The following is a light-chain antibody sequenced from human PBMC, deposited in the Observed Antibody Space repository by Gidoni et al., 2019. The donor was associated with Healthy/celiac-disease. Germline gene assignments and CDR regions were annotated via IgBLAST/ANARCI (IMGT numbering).Light chain of an antibody. V-gene: IGLV1-47*01. CDR2: RNN. CDR3: AAWDDSLSGYV. Sequence: QSVLTQPPSASGTPGQGVTISCSGSSSNIGSNYVYWYQQLPGTAPKLLIYRNNQRPSGVPDRFSGSKSGTSASLASSGLRSEDEADYYCAAWDDSLSGYVFGTGTKVTVL. J-gene: IGLJ1*01. CDR1: SSNIGSNY.